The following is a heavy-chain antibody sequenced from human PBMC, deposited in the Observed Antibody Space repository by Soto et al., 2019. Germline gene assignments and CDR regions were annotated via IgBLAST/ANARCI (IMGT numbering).Heavy chain of an antibody. V-gene: IGHV4-59*08. D-gene: IGHD5-18*01. CDR2: IYYSGST. CDR3: ARHADTAMVIDY. Sequence: PSETLSLTCTVSGGSISSYYWSWIRQPPGKGLEWIGYIYYSGSTNYDPSLKSRVTISVDTSKNQFSLKLSSVTAADTAVYYCARHADTAMVIDYWGQGTLVT. J-gene: IGHJ4*02. CDR1: GGSISSYY.